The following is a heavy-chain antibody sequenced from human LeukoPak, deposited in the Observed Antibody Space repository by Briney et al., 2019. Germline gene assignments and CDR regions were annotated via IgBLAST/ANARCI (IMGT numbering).Heavy chain of an antibody. CDR3: VKVPRSGCCAFDI. J-gene: IGHJ3*02. CDR1: GFTFSGYG. D-gene: IGHD6-19*01. V-gene: IGHV3-30*18. CDR2: ISHDGSKK. Sequence: GGSLRLSCAASGFTFSGYGMHWVRQAPGKGLEWVALISHDGSKKYYVDSVKGRSTISRDNSMNTLYLQMNSLRAEDTAVYYCVKVPRSGCCAFDIWGQGTMVTVSS.